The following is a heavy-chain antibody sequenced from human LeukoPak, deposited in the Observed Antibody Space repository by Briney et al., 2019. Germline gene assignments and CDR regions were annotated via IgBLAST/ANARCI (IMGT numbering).Heavy chain of an antibody. CDR1: GFTFSDYY. Sequence: GGSLRLSCAASGFTFSDYYMSWIRQAPGKGLEWVSYISSSGSIIYHADSVKGRFTISRDNSKNTLYLQMNSLRAEDTAVYYCARVDWSGGYYYYYMDVWGKGTTVTVSS. CDR3: ARVDWSGGYYYYYMDV. CDR2: ISSSGSII. D-gene: IGHD3/OR15-3a*01. V-gene: IGHV3-11*04. J-gene: IGHJ6*03.